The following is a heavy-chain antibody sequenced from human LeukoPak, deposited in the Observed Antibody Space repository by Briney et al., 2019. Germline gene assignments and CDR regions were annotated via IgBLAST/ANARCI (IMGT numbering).Heavy chain of an antibody. Sequence: QPGRSLRLSCAACGFTFSNFPMHWVRQAPGKGLEWVAVISYDGSNKFYADSVKGRFTISRDNSKNTLSLQMDRLRAEDTAVYYCARDKADAYNTLDYWGQGTLVTVSS. D-gene: IGHD5-24*01. V-gene: IGHV3-30*04. CDR3: ARDKADAYNTLDY. CDR2: ISYDGSNK. J-gene: IGHJ4*02. CDR1: GFTFSNFP.